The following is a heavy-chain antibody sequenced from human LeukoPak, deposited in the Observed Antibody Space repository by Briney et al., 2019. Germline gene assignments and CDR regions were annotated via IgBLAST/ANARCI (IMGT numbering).Heavy chain of an antibody. V-gene: IGHV4-34*01. D-gene: IGHD2-2*01. CDR1: GGSISGYY. J-gene: IGHJ3*02. CDR2: INHSGST. Sequence: SETLSLTCAVYGGSISGYYWSWIRQPPGKGLEWIGEINHSGSTNYNPSLKSRVTISVDTSKNQFSLKLSSVTAADTAVYYCARGRGGCSSTSCPRAFDIWGQGTMVTVSS. CDR3: ARGRGGCSSTSCPRAFDI.